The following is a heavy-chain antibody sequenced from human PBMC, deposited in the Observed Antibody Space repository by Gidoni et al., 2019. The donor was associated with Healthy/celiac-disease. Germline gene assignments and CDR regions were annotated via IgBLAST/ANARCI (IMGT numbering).Heavy chain of an antibody. D-gene: IGHD3-16*02. CDR3: ARVQSGDFWSGYGDYVWGSYRPFDY. Sequence: QLQLQESGPGLVKPSETPSLTCTVSGGSISSSSDYWGWIRQPPGKGLEWIGSIYYSGSTYYNPSLKSRVTISVDTSKNQFSLKLSSVTAADTAVYYCARVQSGDFWSGYGDYVWGSYRPFDYWGQGTLVTVSS. CDR1: GGSISSSSDY. V-gene: IGHV4-39*07. CDR2: IYYSGST. J-gene: IGHJ4*02.